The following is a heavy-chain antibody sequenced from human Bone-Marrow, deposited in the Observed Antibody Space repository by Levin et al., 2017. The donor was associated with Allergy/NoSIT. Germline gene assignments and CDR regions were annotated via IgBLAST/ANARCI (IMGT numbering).Heavy chain of an antibody. CDR1: GFTFSSYA. D-gene: IGHD3-16*01. CDR3: AKSSGTYAHYPLDY. J-gene: IGHJ4*02. CDR2: ISGSGGST. Sequence: QPGGSLRLSCAASGFTFSSYAMSWVRQAPGKGLEWVSAISGSGGSTYYADSVKDRFTISRDNSKNTLYLQMHSLRAEDTAVYYCAKSSGTYAHYPLDYWGQGTLVTVSS. V-gene: IGHV3-23*01.